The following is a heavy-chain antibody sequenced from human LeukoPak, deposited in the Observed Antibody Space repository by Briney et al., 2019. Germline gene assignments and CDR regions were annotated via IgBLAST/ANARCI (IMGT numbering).Heavy chain of an antibody. D-gene: IGHD2-2*01. V-gene: IGHV4-30-4*08. J-gene: IGHJ6*03. CDR1: GGPISSGDYY. CDR2: IYYSGST. Sequence: SETLSLTCTVSGGPISSGDYYWSWIRRPPGKGLEWIGYIYYSGSTYYNPSLKSRVTISVDTSKNQFSLKLSSVTAADTAVYYCARVPADHYYYYYYMDVWGKGTTVTVFS. CDR3: ARVPADHYYYYYYMDV.